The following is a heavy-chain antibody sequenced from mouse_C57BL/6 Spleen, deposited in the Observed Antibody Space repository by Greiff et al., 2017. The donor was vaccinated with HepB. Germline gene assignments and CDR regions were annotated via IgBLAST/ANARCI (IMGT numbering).Heavy chain of an antibody. CDR2: IDSETGGT. Sequence: VKLMESGAELVRPGASVTLSCKASGYTFTDYEMHWVKQTPVHGLEWIGAIDSETGGTAYNQKFKGKAILTADKSSSTAYMELRSLTSEDSAVYYCTGGLRTWFAYWGQGTLVTVSA. CDR1: GYTFTDYE. CDR3: TGGLRTWFAY. V-gene: IGHV1-15*01. D-gene: IGHD2-4*01. J-gene: IGHJ3*01.